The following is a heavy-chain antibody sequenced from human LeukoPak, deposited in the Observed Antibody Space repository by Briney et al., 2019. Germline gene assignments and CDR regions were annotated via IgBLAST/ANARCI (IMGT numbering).Heavy chain of an antibody. V-gene: IGHV4-4*07. CDR3: ARVPYSTRYYMDV. D-gene: IGHD6-13*01. Sequence: SETLSLTCNVSGDSISSYYWSWIRQPAGKGLEWIGRIYIDGSTTDNPSLKSRFTMSVDTSKSQFSLRLTSVTAADTAVYYCARVPYSTRYYMDVWGKGPRSPSP. CDR2: IYIDGST. J-gene: IGHJ6*03. CDR1: GDSISSYY.